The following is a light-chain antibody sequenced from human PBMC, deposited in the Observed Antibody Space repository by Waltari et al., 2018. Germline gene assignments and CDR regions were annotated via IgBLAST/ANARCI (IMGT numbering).Light chain of an antibody. CDR2: AAS. CDR1: QGITNY. V-gene: IGKV1-NL1*01. J-gene: IGKJ4*01. Sequence: DVQMTQSPSSLSASLRDRVTIPSLASQGITNYLGWYQQKPGKAPKLLISAASSLESGVPSRFSGSGSGTDYTLIISGLQPEDFATYYCQQYYSTPLTFGGGTKVEIK. CDR3: QQYYSTPLT.